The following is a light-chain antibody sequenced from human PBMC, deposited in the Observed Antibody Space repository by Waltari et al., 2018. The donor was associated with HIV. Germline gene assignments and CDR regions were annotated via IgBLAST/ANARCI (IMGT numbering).Light chain of an antibody. CDR3: QQYGTSPWT. V-gene: IGKV3-20*01. CDR1: QSVSSSS. J-gene: IGKJ1*01. Sequence: EIVLTQSPDTLSLSPGERVTLSCRASQSVSSSSLAWYQQKPGQAPRLLIYGASSRAAAIPDRFSGSGSGTDFTLSINRLEPEDSAVYYCQQYGTSPWTFGHGTKVEIK. CDR2: GAS.